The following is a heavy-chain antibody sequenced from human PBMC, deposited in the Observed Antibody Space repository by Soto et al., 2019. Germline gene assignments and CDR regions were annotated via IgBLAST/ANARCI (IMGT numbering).Heavy chain of an antibody. Sequence: EVQLVESGGGLVQPGGSLRVSCAASGFTFSTYWMHWVRQGPGKGLVWVSSINNDGSSTTYAGSVKGRFTISRDNVKNTLYLQMNSLRAEDTAVYYCVRGRYCTGGNCYSDYWGQGALVTVSS. V-gene: IGHV3-74*03. CDR1: GFTFSTYW. CDR2: INNDGSST. J-gene: IGHJ4*02. D-gene: IGHD2-8*02. CDR3: VRGRYCTGGNCYSDY.